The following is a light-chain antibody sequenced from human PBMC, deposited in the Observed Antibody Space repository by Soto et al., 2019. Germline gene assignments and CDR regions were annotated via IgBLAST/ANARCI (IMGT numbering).Light chain of an antibody. V-gene: IGKV1-5*01. CDR1: QSISNW. J-gene: IGKJ1*01. CDR3: QQYNGYSRT. CDR2: HAS. Sequence: DTPLTQSASTLPSSVGDRVTITCGASQSISNWLAWYQQKPGTAPKLLSYHASTLESGVPSRFSGSGSGTEFTLTISSMQTADFATFYCQQYNGYSRTFGQGTKVDIK.